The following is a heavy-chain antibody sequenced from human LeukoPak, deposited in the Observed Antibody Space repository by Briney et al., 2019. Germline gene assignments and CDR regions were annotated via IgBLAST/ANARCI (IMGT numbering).Heavy chain of an antibody. CDR2: IYHSGST. CDR3: ARGDGSYPYYFDY. Sequence: SETLSLTCAVSGGSISSGGYSWSWIRQPPGKGLEWIGYIYHSGSTYYNPSLKSRVTISVDRSKNQFSLKLSSVTAADTAVYYCARGDGSYPYYFDYWGQGTLVTVSS. CDR1: GGSISSGGYS. V-gene: IGHV4-30-2*01. D-gene: IGHD1-26*01. J-gene: IGHJ4*02.